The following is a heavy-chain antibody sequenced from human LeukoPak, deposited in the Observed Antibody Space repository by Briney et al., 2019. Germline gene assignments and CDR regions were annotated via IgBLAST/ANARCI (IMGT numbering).Heavy chain of an antibody. D-gene: IGHD5-18*01. J-gene: IGHJ4*02. CDR2: IYYSGST. CDR1: GGSISSGGYY. Sequence: PSKTLSLTCTVSGGSISSGGYYWSWIRQHPGKGLEWIGYIYYSGSTYYNPSLKSRVTISVDTSKNQSSLKLSSVTAADTAVYYCASVDTAMVVDYWGQGTLVTVSS. CDR3: ASVDTAMVVDY. V-gene: IGHV4-31*03.